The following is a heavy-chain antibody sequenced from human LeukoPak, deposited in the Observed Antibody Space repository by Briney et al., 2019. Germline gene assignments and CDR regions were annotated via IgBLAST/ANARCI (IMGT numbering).Heavy chain of an antibody. Sequence: SETLSLTCTVSGDSISGSNYHWGWIRQPPGKGLEWLGTVHHTGTAFYTPSLRGRTNVSVDTSKNQFSLKLTSVTAADTAVYYCAREPDAWGQGTLATVSS. CDR3: AREPDA. CDR1: GDSISGSNYH. J-gene: IGHJ5*02. CDR2: VHHTGTA. V-gene: IGHV4-39*07.